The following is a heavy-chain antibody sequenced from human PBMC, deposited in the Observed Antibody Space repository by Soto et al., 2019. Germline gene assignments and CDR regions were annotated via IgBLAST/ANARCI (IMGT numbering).Heavy chain of an antibody. CDR2: ISGSRNDGIT. Sequence: EVQLLESGGGLVQPGGSLRLSCAASGFTLSNYAMNWVRQAPGKGLELVSFISGSRNDGITKYVDSVKDRFTISRDNSKNTLYLQMNSLRAEDTAVYYCAKDPTDYGDNYWGQGTLVTVSS. J-gene: IGHJ4*02. CDR3: AKDPTDYGDNY. V-gene: IGHV3-23*01. CDR1: GFTLSNYA. D-gene: IGHD4-17*01.